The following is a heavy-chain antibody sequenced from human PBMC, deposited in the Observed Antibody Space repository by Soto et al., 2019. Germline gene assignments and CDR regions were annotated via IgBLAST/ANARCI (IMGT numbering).Heavy chain of an antibody. D-gene: IGHD2-15*01. CDR1: GFTFSNYG. CDR2: IWYDGSNK. V-gene: IGHV3-33*01. Sequence: PVGSLRLSCAASGFTFSNYGMHWVRQVPVKGLEWVAFIWYDGSNKYYADSVEGRFTISRDNSKNTLYLQMDSLRAEDTAMYYCARDFCNSGSCPFDYWGQGTQVTVSS. CDR3: ARDFCNSGSCPFDY. J-gene: IGHJ4*02.